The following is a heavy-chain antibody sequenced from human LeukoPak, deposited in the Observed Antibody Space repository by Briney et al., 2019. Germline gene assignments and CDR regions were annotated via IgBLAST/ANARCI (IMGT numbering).Heavy chain of an antibody. CDR3: ARETRSRYYDSSGYHYFDY. D-gene: IGHD3-22*01. CDR2: IYTSGST. V-gene: IGHV4-4*07. J-gene: IGHJ4*02. Sequence: SETLSLTCTVSGGSISSYYWSWIRQPAGKGLEWIGRIYTSGSTNYNPSLKSRVTMSVDTSKNQFSLKLSSVTAADTAVYYCARETRSRYYDSSGYHYFDYWGQGTLVTVSS. CDR1: GGSISSYY.